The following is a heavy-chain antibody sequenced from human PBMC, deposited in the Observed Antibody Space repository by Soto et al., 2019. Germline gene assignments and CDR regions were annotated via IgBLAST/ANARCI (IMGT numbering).Heavy chain of an antibody. J-gene: IGHJ4*02. Sequence: ASVKVSCKASGYTFSDYYIHWVRQAPGQGLEWMGWINPNHGGTNYAQRFQGWVTMTRDTSITTAYMELTSLKSDDTAMYYCARDLLKMGTTRYKIVYWGQGALV. CDR3: ARDLLKMGTTRYKIVY. CDR1: GYTFSDYY. CDR2: INPNHGGT. D-gene: IGHD3-16*01. V-gene: IGHV1-2*04.